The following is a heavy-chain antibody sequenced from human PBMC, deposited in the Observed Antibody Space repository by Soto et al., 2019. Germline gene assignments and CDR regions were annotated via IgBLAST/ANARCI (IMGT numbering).Heavy chain of an antibody. D-gene: IGHD4-17*01. CDR3: EKNPHDYGDYGYFEY. J-gene: IGHJ4*02. V-gene: IGHV3-30*18. CDR2: ISYDGSNK. Sequence: GGSLRLSCGALGFTFSSYGMHWVRQAPGKGLEWVAVISYDGSNKYYADSVKGRFTISRDNSKNTLYLQMNSLRAEDTAVYYCEKNPHDYGDYGYFEYWGQGTLVTVSS. CDR1: GFTFSSYG.